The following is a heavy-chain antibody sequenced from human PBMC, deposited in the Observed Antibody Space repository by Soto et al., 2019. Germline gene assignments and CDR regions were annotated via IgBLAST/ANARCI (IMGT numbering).Heavy chain of an antibody. CDR3: ATSYGDYVPVY. CDR2: ISNSGGST. D-gene: IGHD4-17*01. V-gene: IGHV3-23*01. Sequence: GGSLRLSCAASGFTFSSYAMSWVRQASGKGLEWVSTISNSGGSTYYADSVKGRFTISRDNSKNTLYLQMNSLRAEDTAAYYCATSYGDYVPVYWGQGTLVTVSS. CDR1: GFTFSSYA. J-gene: IGHJ4*02.